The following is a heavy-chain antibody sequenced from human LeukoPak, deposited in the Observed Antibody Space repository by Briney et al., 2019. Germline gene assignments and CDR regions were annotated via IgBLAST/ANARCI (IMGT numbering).Heavy chain of an antibody. CDR2: TYYRSKWNT. J-gene: IGHJ6*02. CDR3: SRHRSTSTYYFGLDV. CDR1: GDTVSSNTAA. D-gene: IGHD6-6*01. V-gene: IGHV6-1*01. Sequence: SQTPSLTCAISGDTVSSNTAAWNWIRQSPSRGLEWLGRTYYRSKWNTDYAASVQNRITINPDTSTNQFSLQLKSATPEDTAVYYCSRHRSTSTYYFGLDVWGQGTTVTVSS.